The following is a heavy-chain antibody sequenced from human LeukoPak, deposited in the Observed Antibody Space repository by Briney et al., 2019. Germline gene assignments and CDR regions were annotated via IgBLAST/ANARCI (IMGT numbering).Heavy chain of an antibody. CDR3: AREGLYYDYDWGIYPPWILDS. Sequence: PGGSLRLSCAASGFTFSTYDMNWVRQAPGKGLEWVSFITSNSKTIFYADSMKGRFTISRDNAKNTVYLQMNSLRAEDTAVYYCAREGLYYDYDWGIYPPWILDSWGQGTLVTVSS. D-gene: IGHD3-16*02. J-gene: IGHJ5*01. CDR1: GFTFSTYD. CDR2: ITSNSKTI. V-gene: IGHV3-48*04.